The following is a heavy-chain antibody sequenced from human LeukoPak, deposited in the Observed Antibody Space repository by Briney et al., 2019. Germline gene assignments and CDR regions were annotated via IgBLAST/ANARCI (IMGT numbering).Heavy chain of an antibody. V-gene: IGHV4-34*01. J-gene: IGHJ5*02. D-gene: IGHD3-10*01. Sequence: SETLSLTCAVYSGSFSGYYWSWIRQTPGKGLGWIGEINHSGSTNYNPSLKSRVTISIDTSKSEFSLILSSVTAADTAVYYCANHNGSGKNWFDPWGQGTLVTVSS. CDR1: SGSFSGYY. CDR3: ANHNGSGKNWFDP. CDR2: INHSGST.